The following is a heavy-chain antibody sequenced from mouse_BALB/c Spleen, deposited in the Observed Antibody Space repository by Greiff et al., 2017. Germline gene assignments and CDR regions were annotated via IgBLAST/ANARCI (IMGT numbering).Heavy chain of an antibody. CDR3: ARHDGYR. V-gene: IGHV5-6*01. CDR1: GFTFSSYG. J-gene: IGHJ4*01. CDR2: ISSGGSYT. Sequence: EVKVVESGGDLVKPGGSLKLSCAASGFTFSSYGMSWVRQTPDKRLEWVATISSGGSYTYYPDSVKGRFTISRDNAKNTLYLQMSSLKSEDTAMYYGARHDGYRWGQGTSVTVSS. D-gene: IGHD2-3*01.